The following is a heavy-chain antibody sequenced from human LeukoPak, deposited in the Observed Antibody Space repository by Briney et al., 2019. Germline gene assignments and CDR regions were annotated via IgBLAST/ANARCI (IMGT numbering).Heavy chain of an antibody. J-gene: IGHJ3*02. D-gene: IGHD6-19*01. V-gene: IGHV1-18*01. CDR2: ISAYNGNT. CDR3: ARQYSSGRYMSAFDI. Sequence: ASVKVSCKASGYTFTSYGISWVRQAPGQGLEWMGWISAYNGNTNYAQKLQGRVTMTTDTSTSTAYMELRSLRSDDTAVYYCARQYSSGRYMSAFDIWGQGTMVTVSS. CDR1: GYTFTSYG.